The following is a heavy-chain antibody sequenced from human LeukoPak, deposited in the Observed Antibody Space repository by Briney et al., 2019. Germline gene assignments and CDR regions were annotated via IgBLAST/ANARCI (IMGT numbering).Heavy chain of an antibody. D-gene: IGHD3-9*01. Sequence: SETLSLTCTVSGDSISSHYWSWIRQPPGKGLEWIGYMYYSGISNYNPSRKSRVTISADTSKNQFSLRLTSVSAADTAVYYCARDSDILTGFSHRRTTYFDYWGQRTMVT. CDR3: ARDSDILTGFSHRRTTYFDY. J-gene: IGHJ4*02. CDR1: GDSISSHY. V-gene: IGHV4-59*11. CDR2: MYYSGIS.